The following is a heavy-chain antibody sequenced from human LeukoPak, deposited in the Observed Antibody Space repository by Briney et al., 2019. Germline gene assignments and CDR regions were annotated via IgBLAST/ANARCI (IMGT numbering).Heavy chain of an antibody. CDR3: ARDAPFKYCSSTSCSGFDY. J-gene: IGHJ4*02. Sequence: ASVKVSCKASGYTFTSYYMHWVRQAPGQGLEWMGIINPSGGSTSYAQKFQGRVTMTRDTSTSTVYMELSSLRSEDTAVYHCARDAPFKYCSSTSCSGFDYWGQGTLVTVSS. CDR2: INPSGGST. D-gene: IGHD2-2*01. CDR1: GYTFTSYY. V-gene: IGHV1-46*03.